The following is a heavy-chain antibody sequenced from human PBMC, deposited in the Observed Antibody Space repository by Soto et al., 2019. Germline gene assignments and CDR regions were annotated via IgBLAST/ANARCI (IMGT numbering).Heavy chain of an antibody. J-gene: IGHJ5*01. Sequence: ASVKVSCKASGYTFTGYYMHWVRQAPGQGLEWMGWINPNSGGTNYAQKFQGWVTMTRDTSISTAYMELSRLRSDDTAVYYCASAGIVAAPVWFDSWGLGTLVTVSS. V-gene: IGHV1-2*04. D-gene: IGHD2-15*01. CDR3: ASAGIVAAPVWFDS. CDR1: GYTFTGYY. CDR2: INPNSGGT.